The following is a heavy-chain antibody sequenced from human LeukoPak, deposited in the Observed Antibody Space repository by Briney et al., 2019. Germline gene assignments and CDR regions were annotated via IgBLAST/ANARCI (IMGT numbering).Heavy chain of an antibody. D-gene: IGHD2-15*01. CDR1: GFTFSSYG. CDR3: ARDSPVVVVAHDAFDI. J-gene: IGHJ3*02. V-gene: IGHV3-48*04. CDR2: ISSSSSTI. Sequence: GGSLRLSCAASGFTFSSYGMNWVRQAPGKGLEWVSYISSSSSTIYYADSVKGRFTISRDNAKNSLYLQMNSLRAEDTAVYYCARDSPVVVVAHDAFDIWGQGTMVTVSS.